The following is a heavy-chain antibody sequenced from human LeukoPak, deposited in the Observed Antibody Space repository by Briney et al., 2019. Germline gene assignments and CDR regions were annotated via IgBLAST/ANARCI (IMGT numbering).Heavy chain of an antibody. V-gene: IGHV3-7*01. CDR3: ARVSYLWFGESQAMYYFDY. J-gene: IGHJ4*02. CDR2: IKQDGSEK. CDR1: GFTFSSYW. D-gene: IGHD3-10*01. Sequence: GGSLRLSCAASGFTFSSYWMSWVRQAPGKGLEWVANIKQDGSEKYYVDSVKGRFTISRDNAKNSLYLQMNSLRAEDTAVYYCARVSYLWFGESQAMYYFDYWGQGTLVTVSS.